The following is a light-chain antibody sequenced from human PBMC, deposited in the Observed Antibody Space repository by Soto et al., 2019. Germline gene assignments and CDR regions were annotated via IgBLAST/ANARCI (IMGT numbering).Light chain of an antibody. J-gene: IGLJ1*01. CDR3: SSYSTTSTLV. CDR1: SSDVGGNDY. CDR2: EVN. Sequence: QSALTQPASVSGSPRQSVTISCTGASSDVGGNDYVSWYQQHPGKAPKLILYEVNNRPSGVSNHFSGSKSGNTASLIISGLQADDEADYYCSSYSTTSTLVFGSGTKVTVL. V-gene: IGLV2-14*01.